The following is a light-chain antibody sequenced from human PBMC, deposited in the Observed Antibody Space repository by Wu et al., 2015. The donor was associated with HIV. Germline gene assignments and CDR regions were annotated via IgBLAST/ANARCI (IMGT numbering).Light chain of an antibody. Sequence: AIRITQSPSSLSASTGDRVTITCRASQGISSYLAWYQQKPGKAPKLLIYAASTLQSGVPSRFSGSGSGTDFTLTISCLQSEDFATYYCQXYYSYPLTFGQGTQGGNQT. CDR2: AAS. CDR1: QGISSY. V-gene: IGKV1-8*01. J-gene: IGKJ1*01. CDR3: QXYYSYPLT.